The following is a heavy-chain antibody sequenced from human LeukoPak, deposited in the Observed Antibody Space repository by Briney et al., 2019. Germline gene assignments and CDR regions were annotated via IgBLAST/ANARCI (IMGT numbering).Heavy chain of an antibody. V-gene: IGHV3-33*01. CDR3: ARDVTMDGYNGALDY. CDR2: IWYGGSNK. CDR1: GFTFSSYG. D-gene: IGHD5-24*01. J-gene: IGHJ4*02. Sequence: GGSLRLSCAASGFTFSSYGMHWVRQAPGKGLEWVAVIWYGGSNKYYADSVKGRFTISRDNSKNTLYLQMNSLRAEDTAVYYCARDVTMDGYNGALDYWGQGTLVTVSP.